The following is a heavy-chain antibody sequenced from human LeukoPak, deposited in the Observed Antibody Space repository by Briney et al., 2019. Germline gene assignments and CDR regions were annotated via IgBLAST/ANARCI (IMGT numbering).Heavy chain of an antibody. V-gene: IGHV3-30*03. CDR2: ISYDGSNK. D-gene: IGHD6-13*01. CDR1: GFTFSGYG. Sequence: GGSLRLSCAASGFTFSGYGMHWARQAPGMGLEWVAVISYDGSNKYYADSVKGRFTISRDNSKNTVYLQMNSLRAEDTAVYYCARDRIAAAGTIDYWGQGTLVTVSS. CDR3: ARDRIAAAGTIDY. J-gene: IGHJ4*02.